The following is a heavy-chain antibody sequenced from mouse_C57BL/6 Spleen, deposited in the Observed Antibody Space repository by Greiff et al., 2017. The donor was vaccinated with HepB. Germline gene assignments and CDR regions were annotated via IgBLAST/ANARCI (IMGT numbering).Heavy chain of an antibody. CDR2: INPYNGGT. CDR1: GYTFTDYY. J-gene: IGHJ3*01. Sequence: VQLKESGPVLVKPGASVKMSCKASGYTFTDYYMNWVKQSHGKSLEWIGVINPYNGGTSYNQKFKGKATLTVDKSSSTAYMELNSLTSEDSAVYYCARSGGSSYVAWFAYWGQGTLVTVSA. V-gene: IGHV1-19*01. CDR3: ARSGGSSYVAWFAY. D-gene: IGHD1-1*01.